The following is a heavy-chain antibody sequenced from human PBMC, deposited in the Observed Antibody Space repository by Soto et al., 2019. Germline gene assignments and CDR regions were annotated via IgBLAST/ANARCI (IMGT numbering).Heavy chain of an antibody. Sequence: PGGSLRLSCAASGFAFSDYYMSWIRQAPGKGLEWVSYISSSGSTIYYADSVKGRFTISRDNAKNSLYLQMNSLRAEDTAVYYCARARDSSGYYFDHWGQGTLVTVSS. V-gene: IGHV3-11*01. D-gene: IGHD3-22*01. CDR2: ISSSGSTI. CDR3: ARARDSSGYYFDH. CDR1: GFAFSDYY. J-gene: IGHJ4*02.